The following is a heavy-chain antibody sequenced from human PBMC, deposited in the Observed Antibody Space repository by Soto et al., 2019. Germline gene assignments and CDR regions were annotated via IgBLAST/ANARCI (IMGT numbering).Heavy chain of an antibody. D-gene: IGHD1-7*01. CDR1: GDSVSSNSAA. Sequence: SQTLSLTCVISGDSVSSNSAAWNWIRQSPSRGLEWLGRTYYRTRWYYDYAVSVRSRITVNPDTSKNQFSLQLTSVTPEDTAVYYCAGTTSHHWYYLAVWGKGTTVTVSS. CDR3: AGTTSHHWYYLAV. J-gene: IGHJ6*03. V-gene: IGHV6-1*01. CDR2: TYYRTRWYY.